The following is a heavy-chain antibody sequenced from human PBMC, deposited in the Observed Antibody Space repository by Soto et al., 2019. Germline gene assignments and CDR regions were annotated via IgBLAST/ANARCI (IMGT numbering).Heavy chain of an antibody. V-gene: IGHV5-51*01. CDR3: ARLFLGYCSSTSCDKEYFQH. D-gene: IGHD2-2*02. CDR1: GYSFTSYW. CDR2: IYPGDSDT. Sequence: GESLKISCKGSGYSFTSYWIGWVRQMPGKGLEWMGIIYPGDSDTRYSPSFQGQVTISADKSISTAYLQWSSLKASDTAMYYCARLFLGYCSSTSCDKEYFQHWGQGTRVTVSS. J-gene: IGHJ1*01.